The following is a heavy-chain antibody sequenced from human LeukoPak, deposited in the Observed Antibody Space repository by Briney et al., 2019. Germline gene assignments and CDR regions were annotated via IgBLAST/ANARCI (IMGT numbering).Heavy chain of an antibody. CDR2: IIPIFGTA. D-gene: IGHD2-2*01. CDR3: ARDRDIVVVPAAIGGHGAFDM. CDR1: GGTFSSYA. J-gene: IGHJ3*02. V-gene: IGHV1-69*05. Sequence: SVKVSCKASGGTFSSYAISWVRQAPGQGLEWMGGIIPIFGTANYAQKFQGRVTITTDESTSTAYTEMSSLRSEDTAVYYCARDRDIVVVPAAIGGHGAFDMWGQGTMVTVSS.